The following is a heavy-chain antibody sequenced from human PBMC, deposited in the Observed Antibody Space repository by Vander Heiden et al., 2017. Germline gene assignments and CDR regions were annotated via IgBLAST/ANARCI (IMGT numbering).Heavy chain of an antibody. CDR3: GRDPNGNYVGAFDF. V-gene: IGHV3-23*01. Sequence: EPGGGLVQPGGSLRLSCAASGFTFSNYARTWVRQAPGKGLGWVSSMTSDGGTMYADSVKGRFTISRDNSKTTLYLQMMSLRGDDTAIYFCGRDPNGNYVGAFDFWGQGTMVTVSS. D-gene: IGHD4-17*01. CDR2: MTSDGGT. J-gene: IGHJ3*01. CDR1: GFTFSNYA.